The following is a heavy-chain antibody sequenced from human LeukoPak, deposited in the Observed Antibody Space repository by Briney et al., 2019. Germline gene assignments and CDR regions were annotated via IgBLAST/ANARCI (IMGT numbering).Heavy chain of an antibody. CDR2: IKTDGSEK. D-gene: IGHD3-22*01. Sequence: GGSLRLSCEGSGFTFSNYWMGWVRQAPGKGLQWVANIKTDGSEKYYVDSVKGRFTISRDNAKNSLHLQMNSLRAEDTAVYYCAAYSSLNRREFQYWGQGTLLTVSS. CDR3: AAYSSLNRREFQY. V-gene: IGHV3-7*01. J-gene: IGHJ1*01. CDR1: GFTFSNYW.